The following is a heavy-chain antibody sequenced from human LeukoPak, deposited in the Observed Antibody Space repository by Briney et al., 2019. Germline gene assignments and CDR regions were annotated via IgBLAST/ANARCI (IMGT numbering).Heavy chain of an antibody. CDR3: ARGGYSSGWYTAGYFDY. D-gene: IGHD6-19*01. V-gene: IGHV3-33*01. CDR1: GFTFSSYG. Sequence: PGGSLRLSCAASGFTFSSYGMHWVRQAPGKGLEWVAVIWYDGSNEYYADSVKGRFTISRDNSKNTLYLQMNSLRAEDTAVYYCARGGYSSGWYTAGYFDYWGQGTLVTVSS. CDR2: IWYDGSNE. J-gene: IGHJ4*02.